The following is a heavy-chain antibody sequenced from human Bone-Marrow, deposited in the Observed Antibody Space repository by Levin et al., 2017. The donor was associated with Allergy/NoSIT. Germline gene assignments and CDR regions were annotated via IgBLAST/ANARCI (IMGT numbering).Heavy chain of an antibody. CDR3: ARRGDSRYYDSSGAYAMDV. Sequence: AASVKVSCKGSGYSFPNYWIAWVRQMPGKGLEWMGIIYPTDSDTRYSPSFQGQVTISADKSMSTAYLQWSSLKASDTAMYYCARRGDSRYYDSSGAYAMDVWGQGTTVTVSS. CDR1: GYSFPNYW. CDR2: IYPTDSDT. J-gene: IGHJ6*02. V-gene: IGHV5-51*01. D-gene: IGHD3-22*01.